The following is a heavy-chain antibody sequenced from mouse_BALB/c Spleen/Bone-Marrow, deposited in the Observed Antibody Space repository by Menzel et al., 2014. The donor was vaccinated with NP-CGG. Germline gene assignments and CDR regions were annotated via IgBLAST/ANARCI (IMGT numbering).Heavy chain of an antibody. CDR2: IDPRSGGT. CDR1: GYAFTNYL. Sequence: QVQLKESGAELVKPGTSVKVSCKASGYAFTNYLIEWVKQRPGQGLEWIGVIDPRSGGTDYNEKFKGKAPLTAGKSSSTAYMQLNSLTSGDSAVYFCARGGITTVVPYSMDYWGQGTSVTVSS. D-gene: IGHD1-1*01. J-gene: IGHJ4*01. CDR3: ARGGITTVVPYSMDY. V-gene: IGHV1-54*03.